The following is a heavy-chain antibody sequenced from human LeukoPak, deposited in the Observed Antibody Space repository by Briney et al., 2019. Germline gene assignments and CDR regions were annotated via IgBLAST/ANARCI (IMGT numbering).Heavy chain of an antibody. CDR2: INHSGST. J-gene: IGHJ4*02. CDR3: ARARGYSYGHLPFRY. V-gene: IGHV4-34*01. CDR1: GGSFSGYY. D-gene: IGHD5-18*01. Sequence: SETLSLTCAVYGGSFSGYYWSWIRQPPGKGLEWIGEINHSGSTNYNPSLKSRVTISVDTSKNQSSLKLSSVTAADTAVYYCARARGYSYGHLPFRYRGQGPMVSVSS.